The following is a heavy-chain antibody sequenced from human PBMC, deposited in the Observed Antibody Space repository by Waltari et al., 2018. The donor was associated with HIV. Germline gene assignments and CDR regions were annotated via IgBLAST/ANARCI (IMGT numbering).Heavy chain of an antibody. J-gene: IGHJ5*02. Sequence: QVQLVQYGAEVKKPGASVMVSCKASGYTFTGYYMHWVRQAPGQGLEWMGWINPNSGGTNYAQKFQGRVTMTRDTSISTADMELSRLRSDDTAVYYCARADPLVWSGYYTWGQGTLVTVSS. V-gene: IGHV1-2*02. CDR3: ARADPLVWSGYYT. D-gene: IGHD3-3*01. CDR2: INPNSGGT. CDR1: GYTFTGYY.